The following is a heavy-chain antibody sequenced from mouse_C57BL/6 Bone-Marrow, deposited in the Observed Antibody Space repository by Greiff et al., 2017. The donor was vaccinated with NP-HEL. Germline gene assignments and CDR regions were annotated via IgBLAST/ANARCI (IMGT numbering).Heavy chain of an antibody. J-gene: IGHJ3*01. V-gene: IGHV1-78*01. D-gene: IGHD2-3*01. CDR2: IYPRDGST. CDR3: ARGLYDGYSAWFAY. CDR1: GYTFTDHT. Sequence: VKLMESDAELVKPGASVKISCKVSGYTFTDHTIHWMKQRPEQGLEWIGYIYPRDGSTKYNEKFKGKATLTADKSSSTAYMQLNSLTSEDSAVYFCARGLYDGYSAWFAYWGQGTLVTVSA.